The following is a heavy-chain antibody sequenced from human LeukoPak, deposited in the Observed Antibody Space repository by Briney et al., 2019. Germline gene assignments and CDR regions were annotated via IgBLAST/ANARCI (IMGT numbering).Heavy chain of an antibody. D-gene: IGHD2-21*01. V-gene: IGHV3-23*01. CDR1: GGSFSGYY. CDR3: AKGKVNHDGALDA. Sequence: ETLSLTCAVYGGSFSGYYWSWIRQPPGKGLEWVSEICGSVSGSGDCTHYADSVKGRFTISRDNSKKTLYLQMNSLRAEDTAVYYCAKGKVNHDGALDAWGQGTLVTVSS. J-gene: IGHJ3*01. CDR2: ICGSVSGSGDCT.